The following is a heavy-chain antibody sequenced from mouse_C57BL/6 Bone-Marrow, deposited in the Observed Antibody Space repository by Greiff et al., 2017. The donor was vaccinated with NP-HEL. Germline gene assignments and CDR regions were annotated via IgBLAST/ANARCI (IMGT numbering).Heavy chain of an antibody. V-gene: IGHV1-64*01. Sequence: QVQLQQPGAELVKPGASVKLSCKASGYTFTSYWMHWVKQRPGQGLEWIGMIHPNSGSTNYNEKFKSKATLTVDTSSSTAYMQLSRLTSEDSAVYYCARPPYYGSRAWFADWGQGTLVTVSA. D-gene: IGHD1-1*01. CDR2: IHPNSGST. J-gene: IGHJ3*01. CDR1: GYTFTSYW. CDR3: ARPPYYGSRAWFAD.